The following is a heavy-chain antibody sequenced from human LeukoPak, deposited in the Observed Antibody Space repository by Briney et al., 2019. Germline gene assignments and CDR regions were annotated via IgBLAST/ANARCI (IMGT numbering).Heavy chain of an antibody. CDR3: AKDHIRFSFYYYMDV. CDR1: GFTFSSHT. D-gene: IGHD3-3*01. J-gene: IGHJ6*03. CDR2: ISSTSRTI. Sequence: GGSLRLSCAASGFTFSSHTMNWVRQAPGKGLEWVSSISSTSRTIYYADSVKGRFTISRDNAKNSLYLQMNSLRAEDTAMYYCAKDHIRFSFYYYMDVWGKGTTVTVSS. V-gene: IGHV3-48*01.